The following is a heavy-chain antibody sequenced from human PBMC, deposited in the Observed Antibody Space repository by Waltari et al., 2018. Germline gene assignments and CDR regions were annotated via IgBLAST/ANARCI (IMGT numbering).Heavy chain of an antibody. V-gene: IGHV4-39*07. D-gene: IGHD3-16*02. Sequence: QLQLQESGPGLVKPSETLSLTCTVSGGSISSSSYYWGWIRKPPGTGLEWIGSIYYSGSTYYNPSLKSRVTISVDTSKNQFSLKLSSVTAADTAVYYCARDLHYDYVWGSYRRVGFDPWGQGTLVTVSS. CDR3: ARDLHYDYVWGSYRRVGFDP. J-gene: IGHJ5*02. CDR1: GGSISSSSYY. CDR2: IYYSGST.